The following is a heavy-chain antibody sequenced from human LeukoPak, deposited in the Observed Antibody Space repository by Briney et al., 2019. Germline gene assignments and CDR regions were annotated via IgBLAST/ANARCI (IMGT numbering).Heavy chain of an antibody. CDR1: GFTFSSYS. D-gene: IGHD1-26*01. J-gene: IGHJ4*02. CDR3: ARSRGSSGSYPFDY. Sequence: AGGSLRLSCAASGFTFSSYSMNWVRQAPGKGLEWVSYISSSSSTIYYAGPVKGRFTISRDNAKNSLFLQMNSLRAEDTAVYYCARSRGSSGSYPFDYWGQGTLVTVSS. CDR2: ISSSSSTI. V-gene: IGHV3-48*01.